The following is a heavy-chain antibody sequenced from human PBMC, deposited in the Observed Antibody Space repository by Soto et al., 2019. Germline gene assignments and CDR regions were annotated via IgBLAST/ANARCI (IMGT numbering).Heavy chain of an antibody. CDR3: ARGRSSSDSNDAFDI. D-gene: IGHD6-6*01. V-gene: IGHV4-30-2*01. CDR1: GGSISSGGYS. Sequence: PSETLSLTCAVSGGSISSGGYSWSWIRQPPGKGLEWIGYIYHSGSTYYNPSLKSRVTISVDRSKNQFSLKLSSVTAADTAVYYCARGRSSSDSNDAFDIWGQGTMVTVSS. CDR2: IYHSGST. J-gene: IGHJ3*02.